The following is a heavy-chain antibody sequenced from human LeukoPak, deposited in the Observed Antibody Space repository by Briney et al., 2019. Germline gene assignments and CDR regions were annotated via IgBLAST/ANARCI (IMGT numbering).Heavy chain of an antibody. V-gene: IGHV1-46*01. CDR2: INPSGGST. CDR3: ARQGTIVVVTDHWYFDL. Sequence: ASVTVSCTASGYTFTSYYMHWVRQAPGQGLEWMGIINPSGGSTSYAQKFQGRVTMTRDTSTSTVYMELSSLRSEDTAVYYCARQGTIVVVTDHWYFDLWGRGTLVTVSS. CDR1: GYTFTSYY. J-gene: IGHJ2*01. D-gene: IGHD2-21*02.